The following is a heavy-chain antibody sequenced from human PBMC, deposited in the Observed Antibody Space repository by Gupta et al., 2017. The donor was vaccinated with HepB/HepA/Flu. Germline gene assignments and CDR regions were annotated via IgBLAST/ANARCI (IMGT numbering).Heavy chain of an antibody. Sequence: QVQLVESGGGVVQPGRSLRLPCAASGFTFRSYGMHWGRQAPAKGTWWVAVIWYDGSNKYYADSVKGRFTISRDNSKNTLYLQMNSLRAEDTAVYYCAREQYYYDSSGYYYVGADAFDIWGQGTMVTVSS. CDR1: GFTFRSYG. V-gene: IGHV3-33*01. D-gene: IGHD3-22*01. J-gene: IGHJ3*02. CDR2: IWYDGSNK. CDR3: AREQYYYDSSGYYYVGADAFDI.